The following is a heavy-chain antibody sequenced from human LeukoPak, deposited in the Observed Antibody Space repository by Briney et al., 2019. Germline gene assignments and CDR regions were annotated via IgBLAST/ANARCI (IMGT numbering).Heavy chain of an antibody. Sequence: ASVKVSCKASGGTFSSYAISWVRQAPGQGLGWMGGIIPIFGTANYAQKFQGRVTITADESTSTAYMELSSLRSEDTAVYYCARALSPYSGSYGVDYWGQGTLVTVSS. CDR3: ARALSPYSGSYGVDY. J-gene: IGHJ4*02. D-gene: IGHD1-26*01. CDR1: GGTFSSYA. V-gene: IGHV1-69*13. CDR2: IIPIFGTA.